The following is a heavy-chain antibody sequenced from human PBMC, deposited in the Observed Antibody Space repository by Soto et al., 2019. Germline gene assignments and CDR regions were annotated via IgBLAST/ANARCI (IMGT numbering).Heavy chain of an antibody. J-gene: IGHJ3*01. CDR1: GFSFGSYW. CDR2: INTDGSST. D-gene: IGHD3-9*01. Sequence: EAQLVESGGGLVQPGGSLRLSCADSGFSFGSYWMHWVRQGPGKGLVWVARINTDGSSTNYADSVKGRFTISRDNAKNTRYLQMNSLRAEDTAVYYCARSPGGYYIDWGQGTMVTVSS. V-gene: IGHV3-74*01. CDR3: ARSPGGYYID.